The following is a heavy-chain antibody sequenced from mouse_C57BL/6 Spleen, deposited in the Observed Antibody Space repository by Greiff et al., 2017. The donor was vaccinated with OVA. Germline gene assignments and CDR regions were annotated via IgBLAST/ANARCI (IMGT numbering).Heavy chain of an antibody. CDR2: IDPETGGT. V-gene: IGHV1-15*01. Sequence: VQLQQSGAELVRPGASVTLSCKASGYTFTDYEMHWVKQTPVHGLEWIGAIDPETGGTAYNQKFKGKAILTADKSSSTAYMELRSLTSEDSAVYYRTRLDFGYGSSLYAMDYWGQGTSVTVSS. CDR3: TRLDFGYGSSLYAMDY. CDR1: GYTFTDYE. J-gene: IGHJ4*01. D-gene: IGHD1-1*01.